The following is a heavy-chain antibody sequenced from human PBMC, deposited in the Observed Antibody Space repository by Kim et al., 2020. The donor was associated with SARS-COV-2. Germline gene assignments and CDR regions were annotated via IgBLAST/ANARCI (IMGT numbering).Heavy chain of an antibody. J-gene: IGHJ5*02. CDR2: ISYDGSNK. Sequence: GGSLRLSCAASGFTFSSYGMHWVRQAPGKGLEWVAVISYDGSNKYYADSVKGRFTISRDNSKNTLYLQMNSLRAEDTAVYYCAKDLEGELSGFDPWGQGT. CDR3: AKDLEGELSGFDP. V-gene: IGHV3-30*18. D-gene: IGHD3-16*02. CDR1: GFTFSSYG.